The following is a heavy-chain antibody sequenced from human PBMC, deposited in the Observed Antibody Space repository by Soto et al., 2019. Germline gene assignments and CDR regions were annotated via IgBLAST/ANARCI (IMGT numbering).Heavy chain of an antibody. Sequence: VSLTCTVSGGSISSGGYYWSWIRQHPGKGLEWIGYIYYSGSTYYNPSLKSRVTISVDTSKNQFSLKLSSVTAADTAVYYCARGGEPYYDFWSGYSNGMDVWGQGTTVTVSS. CDR2: IYYSGST. J-gene: IGHJ6*02. CDR1: GGSISSGGYY. D-gene: IGHD3-3*01. V-gene: IGHV4-31*03. CDR3: ARGGEPYYDFWSGYSNGMDV.